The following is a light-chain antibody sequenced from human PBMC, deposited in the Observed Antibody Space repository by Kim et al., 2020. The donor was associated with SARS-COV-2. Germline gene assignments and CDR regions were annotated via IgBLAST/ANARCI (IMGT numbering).Light chain of an antibody. J-gene: IGLJ3*02. CDR1: NIGSKS. Sequence: SYELTQPPSVSVAPGKTARITCGGNNIGSKSVHWYQQKPGQAPGLVIYYDSDRPSGIPERFSGSNSGNTATLTISRVEAGDEADYYCQVWDSSSDHRVFGGGTKLTVL. V-gene: IGLV3-21*04. CDR2: YDS. CDR3: QVWDSSSDHRV.